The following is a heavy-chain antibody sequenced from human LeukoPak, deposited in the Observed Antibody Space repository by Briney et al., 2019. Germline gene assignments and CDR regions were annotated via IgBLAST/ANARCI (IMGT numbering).Heavy chain of an antibody. CDR2: IIPIFGTA. CDR3: ASFNYYDSSGYYRLDY. Sequence: ASVMVSCKASGGTFSSYAISWVRQAPGQGLEWMGGIIPIFGTANYAQKFQGRVTITADESTSTAYMELSSLRSEDTAVYYCASFNYYDSSGYYRLDYWGRGTLVTVSS. CDR1: GGTFSSYA. V-gene: IGHV1-69*13. J-gene: IGHJ4*02. D-gene: IGHD3-22*01.